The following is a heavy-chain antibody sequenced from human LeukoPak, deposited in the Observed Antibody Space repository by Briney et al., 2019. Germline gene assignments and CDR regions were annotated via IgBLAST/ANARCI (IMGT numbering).Heavy chain of an antibody. J-gene: IGHJ5*02. V-gene: IGHV4-39*01. CDR3: ARRRADHNWLDP. CDR2: MLYSGST. CDR1: GGSISSSSYY. Sequence: VKPSETLSLTCTVSGGSISSSSYYWGWIRQPPGKGLEFIGGMLYSGSTYYNPSLKSRVTISVDTSKNQFSLKLSSVTAADAAVYYCARRRADHNWLDPWGQGTLVTVSS.